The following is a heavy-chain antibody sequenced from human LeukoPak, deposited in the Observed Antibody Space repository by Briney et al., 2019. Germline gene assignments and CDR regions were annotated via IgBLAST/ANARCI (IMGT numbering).Heavy chain of an antibody. CDR3: ARDRYSSGWYVY. CDR1: GGSISSSSYY. CDR2: IYYSGST. D-gene: IGHD6-19*01. Sequence: SETLSLTCTVSGGSISSSSYYWGWIRQPPGKGLEWIGSIYYSGSTYYNPSLKSRVTISVDTSKNQFSLKLSSVTAADTAVYYCARDRYSSGWYVYWGQGTLVTVSS. V-gene: IGHV4-39*02. J-gene: IGHJ4*02.